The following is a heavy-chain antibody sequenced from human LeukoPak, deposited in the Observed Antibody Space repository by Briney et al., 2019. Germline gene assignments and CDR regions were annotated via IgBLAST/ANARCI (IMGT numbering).Heavy chain of an antibody. CDR1: GFTFSSYG. Sequence: PGGSLRLSCAASGFTFSSYGMHWVRQAPGKGLEWVAVIWYDGSNKYYADSVKGRFTISRDNSKNALYLQMNSLRAEDTAVYYCAKAADSSGYYFDYWGQGTLVTVSS. V-gene: IGHV3-30*02. D-gene: IGHD3-22*01. J-gene: IGHJ4*02. CDR2: IWYDGSNK. CDR3: AKAADSSGYYFDY.